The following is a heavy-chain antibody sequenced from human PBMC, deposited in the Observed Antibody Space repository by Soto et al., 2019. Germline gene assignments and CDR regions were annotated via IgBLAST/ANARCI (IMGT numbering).Heavy chain of an antibody. CDR1: GFTFSRYA. CDR2: FDNSDGRT. V-gene: IGHV3-23*01. Sequence: GGSLRLSCTAFGFTFSRYAMNWVRQAPGKGLEWVSTFDNSDGRTYYTDSVKGRFTISRDNSRNTLFLQMDSLRPEDTAVYYCAKVQDTSMDMNFESWGRGTLVTVSS. J-gene: IGHJ4*02. CDR3: AKVQDTSMDMNFES. D-gene: IGHD5-18*01.